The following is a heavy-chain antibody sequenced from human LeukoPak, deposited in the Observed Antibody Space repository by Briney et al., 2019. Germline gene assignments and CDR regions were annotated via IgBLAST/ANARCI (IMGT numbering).Heavy chain of an antibody. J-gene: IGHJ4*02. CDR3: AKSIYDILTGYPH. Sequence: GGSLRLSCAASGFTFSSYAVSWVRQAPGKGLEWVSGISGSGGSTYYADSVKGRFAISRDNSKNTLYLQMNSLRAEDTAVYYCAKSIYDILTGYPHWGQGTLVTVSS. CDR1: GFTFSSYA. CDR2: ISGSGGST. D-gene: IGHD3-9*01. V-gene: IGHV3-23*01.